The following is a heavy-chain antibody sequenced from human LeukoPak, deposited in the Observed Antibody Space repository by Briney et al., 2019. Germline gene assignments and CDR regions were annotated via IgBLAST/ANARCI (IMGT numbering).Heavy chain of an antibody. D-gene: IGHD3-10*01. J-gene: IGHJ4*02. V-gene: IGHV4-34*01. Sequence: PSETLSLTCAVYGGSFSDYYWTWIRQPPGKGLEWIAEINHGGSSKYNPSLKSRVTILVDTSKKQFSLKLTSVTAADAAVYYCAAVPESYYSVYYFSHWGQGTLVTVSS. CDR3: AAVPESYYSVYYFSH. CDR2: INHGGSS. CDR1: GGSFSDYY.